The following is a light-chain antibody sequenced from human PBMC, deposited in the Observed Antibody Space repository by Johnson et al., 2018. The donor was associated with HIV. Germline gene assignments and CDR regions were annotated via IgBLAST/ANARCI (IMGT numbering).Light chain of an antibody. V-gene: IGLV1-51*02. CDR2: EDN. Sequence: QSVLTQPPSLSAAPGQRVSISCSGNSSNIENYFVSWYQQLPGAAPRLLIYEDNKRPSGIPDRFSGSKSGASATLGITGLQTGDEADYYCGTWDSSLSALFGTGTKVTVL. J-gene: IGLJ1*01. CDR1: SSNIENYF. CDR3: GTWDSSLSAL.